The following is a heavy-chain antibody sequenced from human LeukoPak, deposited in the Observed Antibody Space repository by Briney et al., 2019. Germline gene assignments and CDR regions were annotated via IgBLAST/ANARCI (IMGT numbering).Heavy chain of an antibody. CDR1: GFTFSTYS. V-gene: IGHV3-21*01. CDR3: ARSGIKMVRGVIIKSPYHMDV. CDR2: ISSSGTYI. Sequence: GGSLRLSCAASGFTFSTYSMNWVRQAPGKGLEWVSSISSSGTYIYYADSVKGRFTISRDDAKNSLSLQMNSLRAEDTAVYYCARSGIKMVRGVIIKSPYHMDVWGKGTTVTVSS. J-gene: IGHJ6*03. D-gene: IGHD3-10*01.